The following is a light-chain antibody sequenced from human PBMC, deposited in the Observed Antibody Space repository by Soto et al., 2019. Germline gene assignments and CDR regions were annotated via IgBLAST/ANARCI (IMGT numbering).Light chain of an antibody. CDR3: QQYSNWPPIT. V-gene: IGKV3-15*01. CDR2: DAS. Sequence: EIVLTQSPATLSLSPGERATLSCSASQSVSRYLAWYQQKPGQAPRVLIFDASTRATGIPARFSGSGSGTEFTLTISSLQSEDFAVYYCQQYSNWPPITFGQGTRLEIK. J-gene: IGKJ5*01. CDR1: QSVSRY.